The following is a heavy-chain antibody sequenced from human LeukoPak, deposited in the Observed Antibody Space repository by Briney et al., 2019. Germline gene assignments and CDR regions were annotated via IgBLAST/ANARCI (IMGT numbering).Heavy chain of an antibody. D-gene: IGHD3-3*01. CDR3: ARADDFWSGLYYFDY. Sequence: ASVKVSCKASGYTFTSYGISWVRQAPGQGLEWMGWINAGNGNTKYSQKFQGRVTITRDTSASTAYMELSSLRSEDTAVYYCARADDFWSGLYYFDYWGQGTLVTVSS. CDR1: GYTFTSYG. J-gene: IGHJ4*02. V-gene: IGHV1-3*01. CDR2: INAGNGNT.